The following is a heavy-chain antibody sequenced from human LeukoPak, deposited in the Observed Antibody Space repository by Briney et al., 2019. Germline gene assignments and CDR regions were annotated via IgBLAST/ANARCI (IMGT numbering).Heavy chain of an antibody. D-gene: IGHD1-1*01. V-gene: IGHV4-59*01. CDR3: AREGTAGTNLNRFDP. CDR1: GGSISSYY. CDR2: ISYSGIT. J-gene: IGHJ5*02. Sequence: SETLSLTCTVSGGSISSYYWSWLRQPPGKGLEWIGYISYSGITNFNPSLKSRVTISVDTSKNQFSLKLSSVTAADTAVYYCAREGTAGTNLNRFDPWGQGTLVTVSS.